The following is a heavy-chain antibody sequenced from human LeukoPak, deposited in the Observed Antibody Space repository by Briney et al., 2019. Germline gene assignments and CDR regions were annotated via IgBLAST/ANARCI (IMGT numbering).Heavy chain of an antibody. J-gene: IGHJ3*02. CDR3: ARGHEDARGAFDI. CDR2: IYYTGST. Sequence: KTSETLSLTCTVSRGSISGYYWSWIRQPPGKGLEWIGYIYYTGSTDYNPSLKSRVTISMDASKNQFSLKLSSVTAADTAVYYCARGHEDARGAFDIWGQGTMVTVSS. V-gene: IGHV4-59*12. CDR1: RGSISGYY.